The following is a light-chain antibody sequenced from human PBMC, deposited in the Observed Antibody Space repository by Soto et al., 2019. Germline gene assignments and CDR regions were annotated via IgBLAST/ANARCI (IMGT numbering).Light chain of an antibody. V-gene: IGKV1-33*01. CDR1: QNITNY. J-gene: IGKJ5*01. CDR2: DAS. CDR3: QHYETLPT. Sequence: DIQMTQSPSSLSSSLGDRVTLTCQASQNITNYLNWYQQKPGRAPTLLIDDASNFEAGVPSRFRGSGSETYFTFTISRLQHEDIATYYCQHYETLPTFGQGTRLEI.